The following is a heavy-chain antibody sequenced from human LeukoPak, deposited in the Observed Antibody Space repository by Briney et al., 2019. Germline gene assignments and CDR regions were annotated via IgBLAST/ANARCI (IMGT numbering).Heavy chain of an antibody. CDR2: ISSSSSYI. CDR3: ARDLMTTVTTVDY. CDR1: GFTFSSYS. Sequence: GGSQRLSCAASGFTFSSYSMNWVRQAPGKGLEWVSSISSSSSYIYYADSVKGRFTISRDNAKNSLYLQMNSLRAGDTAVYYCARDLMTTVTTVDYWGQGTLVTVSS. D-gene: IGHD4-17*01. V-gene: IGHV3-21*01. J-gene: IGHJ4*02.